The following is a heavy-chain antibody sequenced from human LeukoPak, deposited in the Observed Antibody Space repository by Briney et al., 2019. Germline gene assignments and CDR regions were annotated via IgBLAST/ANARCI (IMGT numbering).Heavy chain of an antibody. D-gene: IGHD2/OR15-2a*01. CDR2: ISSSSGYI. CDR1: GFTFSTYN. CDR3: LPLLSRPYVEDGFDI. V-gene: IGHV3-21*01. Sequence: PGGSLRLSCAASGFTFSTYNMNWVRQAPGKGLEWVSSISSSSGYIYYADSVKGRFTISRDNARNSLYLQMNSLRAEDTAVYYCLPLLSRPYVEDGFDIWGQGTMVTVSS. J-gene: IGHJ3*02.